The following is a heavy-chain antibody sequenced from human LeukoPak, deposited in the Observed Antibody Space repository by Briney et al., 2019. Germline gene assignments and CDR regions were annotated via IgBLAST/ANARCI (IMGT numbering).Heavy chain of an antibody. CDR2: MSGSGGST. CDR1: GFTFSSYA. J-gene: IGHJ4*02. D-gene: IGHD6-13*01. CDR3: AKDPRIAAAGMLDY. Sequence: GGSLRLTCAASGFTFSSYAMSWVRQAPGKGLEWVSAMSGSGGSTYYADSVKGRFTISRDNSKNTLYLQMNSLRAEDTAVYYCAKDPRIAAAGMLDYWGQGTLVTVSS. V-gene: IGHV3-23*01.